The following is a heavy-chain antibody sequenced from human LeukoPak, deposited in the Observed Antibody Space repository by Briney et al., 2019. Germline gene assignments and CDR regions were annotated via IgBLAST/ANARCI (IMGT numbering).Heavy chain of an antibody. CDR2: IYTSGST. J-gene: IGHJ3*02. CDR3: ARDPTGEAFDI. CDR1: GGSISRRGYY. V-gene: IGHV4-61*02. Sequence: SETLSLTCTVSGGSISRRGYYWSWIRQPAGKGLEWIGRIYTSGSTNYNPSLKSRVTISLNTSKNQFSLKLTSVTAADTAVYYCARDPTGEAFDIWGQGTMVIVSS. D-gene: IGHD3-10*01.